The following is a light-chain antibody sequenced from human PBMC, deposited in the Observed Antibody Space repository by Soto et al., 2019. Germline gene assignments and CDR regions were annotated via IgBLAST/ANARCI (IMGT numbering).Light chain of an antibody. CDR3: ISYTGSDTSYV. J-gene: IGLJ1*01. V-gene: IGLV2-14*01. Sequence: QSVLTQPASVSGSPGQSITISCTGTSSDVGSYNYVAWYQQFPGKTPKLMIYEVRNRPSGVSSRFSGSKSGNTASLTISGLQAEDEADYYCISYTGSDTSYVFGTGTSSPS. CDR2: EVR. CDR1: SSDVGSYNY.